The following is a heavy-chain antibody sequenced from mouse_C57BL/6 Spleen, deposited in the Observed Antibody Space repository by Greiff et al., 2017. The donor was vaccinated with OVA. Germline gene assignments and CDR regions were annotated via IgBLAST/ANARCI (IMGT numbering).Heavy chain of an antibody. CDR2: IRLKSDNYAT. Sequence: EVMLVESGGGLVQPGGSMKLSCVASGFTFSNYWMNWVRQSPEKGLEWVAQIRLKSDNYATHSAESVKGRFTISRDDSKSSVYLQMNNLRAEDTGIYYCTRGSYYFDYWGQGTTLTVSS. CDR3: TRGSYYFDY. V-gene: IGHV6-3*01. J-gene: IGHJ2*01. CDR1: GFTFSNYW.